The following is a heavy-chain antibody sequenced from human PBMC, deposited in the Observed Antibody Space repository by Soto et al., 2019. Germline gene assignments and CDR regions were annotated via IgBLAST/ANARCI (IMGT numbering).Heavy chain of an antibody. CDR2: ISAYNGNT. CDR3: ARGNAPDVTTY. D-gene: IGHD3-3*01. Sequence: QVQLVQSGAEVKKPGASVKVSCKASGYTFTSYGISWVRQAPGQGLEWMGWISAYNGNTNYAQKRQGRVTITKDTSTITAQRDPRSLRSDDTAVCSCARGNAPDVTTYWGQGTLVTASS. J-gene: IGHJ4*02. CDR1: GYTFTSYG. V-gene: IGHV1-18*01.